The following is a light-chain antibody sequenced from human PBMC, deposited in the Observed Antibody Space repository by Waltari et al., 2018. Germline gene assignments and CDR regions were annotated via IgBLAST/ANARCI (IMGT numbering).Light chain of an antibody. V-gene: IGKV1-5*03. J-gene: IGKJ1*01. CDR3: QQYDSFSPLT. Sequence: DIEMTQSPSTLSASVGDHINISCRATQSISKYLAWYQQTPGKAPKLLIYKASSLESGVPSRFSASGSGTEFTLTISDLQPEDFGTYYCQQYDSFSPLTFGQGTKVDI. CDR2: KAS. CDR1: QSISKY.